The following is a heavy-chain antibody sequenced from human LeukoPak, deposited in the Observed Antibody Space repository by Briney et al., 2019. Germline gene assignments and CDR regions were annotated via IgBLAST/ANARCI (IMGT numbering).Heavy chain of an antibody. CDR3: ARHGYGSGVGETYYYYYYMDV. D-gene: IGHD3-10*01. J-gene: IGHJ6*03. CDR2: INHSGST. V-gene: IGHV4-39*01. CDR1: GDSISSGSDY. Sequence: PSETLSLTCSVSGDSISSGSDYWSWIRQPPGKGLEWIGEINHSGSTNYNPSLKSRVTISVDTSKNQFSLKLSPVTAADTAVYYCARHGYGSGVGETYYYYYYMDVWGKGTTVTISS.